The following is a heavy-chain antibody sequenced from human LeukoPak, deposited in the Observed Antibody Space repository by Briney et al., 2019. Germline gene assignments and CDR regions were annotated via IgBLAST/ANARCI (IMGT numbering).Heavy chain of an antibody. CDR2: MNPNSDNT. Sequence: GASVKVSCKASGYSFTSYDINWVRQATGQGLEWMGWMNPNSDNTGYAQKFQGRVTMTRNTSISTAYMELSSLGSDDTAVYYCARARTPLIAAADTHYYYGMDVWGQGTTVTVSS. D-gene: IGHD6-13*01. V-gene: IGHV1-8*01. CDR3: ARARTPLIAAADTHYYYGMDV. CDR1: GYSFTSYD. J-gene: IGHJ6*02.